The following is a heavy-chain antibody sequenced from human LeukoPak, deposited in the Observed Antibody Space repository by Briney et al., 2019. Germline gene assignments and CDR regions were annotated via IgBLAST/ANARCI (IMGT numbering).Heavy chain of an antibody. D-gene: IGHD5-18*01. V-gene: IGHV5-51*01. J-gene: IGHJ4*02. CDR3: ARIIPGYSLFDY. CDR2: IYPSDSDT. Sequence: GEALKISCKGSGYTFTNYWIGWVRQMPGKGLEWIGSIYPSDSDTKYSPSFQGQVTITGDKSITTASLPWSSLKASDSAMYYCARIIPGYSLFDYWGQGTLVTVSS. CDR1: GYTFTNYW.